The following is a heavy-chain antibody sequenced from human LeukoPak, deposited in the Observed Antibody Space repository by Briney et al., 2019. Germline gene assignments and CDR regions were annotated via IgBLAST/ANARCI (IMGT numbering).Heavy chain of an antibody. D-gene: IGHD2-2*01. Sequence: GGSLRLSCAASEFSFSTNWMHWVRQTPGKGLEWVAELNEDGSVKYYVDSVKGRFTISRDNAKSLLFLQMYNLRTEDTGVYFCANVPRSTVSYWGRGTLVTVSS. V-gene: IGHV3-7*01. J-gene: IGHJ4*02. CDR3: ANVPRSTVSY. CDR1: EFSFSTNW. CDR2: LNEDGSVK.